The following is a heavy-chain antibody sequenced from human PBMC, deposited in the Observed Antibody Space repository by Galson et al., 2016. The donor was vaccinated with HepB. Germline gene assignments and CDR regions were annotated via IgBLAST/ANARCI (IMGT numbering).Heavy chain of an antibody. V-gene: IGHV4-39*01. CDR2: IFYTGTT. CDR1: GGSISTNNHY. CDR3: ARLMAIGAFDY. J-gene: IGHJ4*02. Sequence: SETLSLTCTVSGGSISTNNHYWVWVRQPPGKGLKWVGTIFYTGTTYYSPSLKRRVNVSVDTSRNQFSLKLTSVTAADTAVYFCARLMAIGAFDYWGQGILVTVSS. D-gene: IGHD5-24*01.